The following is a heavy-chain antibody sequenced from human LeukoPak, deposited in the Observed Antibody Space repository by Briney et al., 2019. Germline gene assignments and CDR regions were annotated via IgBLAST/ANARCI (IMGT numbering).Heavy chain of an antibody. J-gene: IGHJ4*02. CDR3: ARGNVDTAMVKGY. V-gene: IGHV4-59*01. CDR1: GGSISSYY. Sequence: PSETLSLTCTVSGGSISSYYWGWIRQPPGKGLEWIGYIYYSGSTNYNPSLKSRVTISVDTSKNQFSLKLSSVTAADTAVYYCARGNVDTAMVKGYWGQGTLVTVSS. CDR2: IYYSGST. D-gene: IGHD5-18*01.